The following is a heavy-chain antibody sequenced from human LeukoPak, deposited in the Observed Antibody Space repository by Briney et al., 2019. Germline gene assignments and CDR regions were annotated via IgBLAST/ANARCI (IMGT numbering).Heavy chain of an antibody. CDR2: IKEDGSER. V-gene: IGHV3-7*01. D-gene: IGHD6-19*01. J-gene: IGHJ4*02. CDR1: AFIFSGHW. CDR3: ARDTREYSSGWSLTDY. Sequence: GGSLRLSCEGSAFIFSGHWMNWVRQTPGKGLEWVASIKEDGSERQYVDSVKGRFTISRDNSKNTLYLQMNSLRAEDTAVYYCARDTREYSSGWSLTDYWGQGTLVTVSS.